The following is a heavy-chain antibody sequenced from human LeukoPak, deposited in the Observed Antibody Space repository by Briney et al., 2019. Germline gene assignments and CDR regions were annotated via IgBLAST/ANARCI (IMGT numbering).Heavy chain of an antibody. CDR3: ARLSFVATIDSGRVDY. CDR2: IYYSGST. D-gene: IGHD5-12*01. Sequence: PWETLSLTCTVSGSSISSSRYYWGWIPQPPGQGLEWIGSIYYSGSTYYNLALKSRVTISVDTSKNQFSLKLSSVTAADTAVYYCARLSFVATIDSGRVDYWGQGTLVTVSS. V-gene: IGHV4-39*01. J-gene: IGHJ4*02. CDR1: GSSISSSRYY.